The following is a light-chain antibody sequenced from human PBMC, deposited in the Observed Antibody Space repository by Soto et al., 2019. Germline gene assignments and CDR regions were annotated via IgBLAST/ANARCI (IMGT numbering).Light chain of an antibody. V-gene: IGKV1-39*01. Sequence: DVQMTQSPSSLSASVGDRVTITCRASQSIGRSLNWCQQKPGKAPVLLIYDANTLQSDVPSRFSGSGSGTDFTLTISSLQPADFATYYCQQTYNVPYAFGQGTKLEIK. CDR2: DAN. CDR1: QSIGRS. J-gene: IGKJ2*01. CDR3: QQTYNVPYA.